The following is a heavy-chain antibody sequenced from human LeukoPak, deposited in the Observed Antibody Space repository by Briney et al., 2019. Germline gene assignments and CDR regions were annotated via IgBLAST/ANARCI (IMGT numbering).Heavy chain of an antibody. D-gene: IGHD6-13*01. V-gene: IGHV6-1*01. CDR1: GDSVSSNSAA. Sequence: PSQTLSLTCAISGDSVSSNSAAWNWIRQSPSRGLEWLGRTYYRSKWYNDYAVSVKSRITINPDTSKNQFSLQLNSVTPEDTAVYYCAKDVWTRQQLPPGLDYWGQGTLLTVSS. CDR3: AKDVWTRQQLPPGLDY. J-gene: IGHJ4*02. CDR2: TYYRSKWYN.